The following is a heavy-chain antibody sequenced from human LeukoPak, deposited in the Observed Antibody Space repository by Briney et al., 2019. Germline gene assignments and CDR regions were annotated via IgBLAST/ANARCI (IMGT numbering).Heavy chain of an antibody. CDR3: ARVGPLGISLLLDC. CDR1: GYTFNSYD. V-gene: IGHV1-8*01. D-gene: IGHD5-12*01. Sequence: ASVKVSCRASGYTFNSYDIHWMRQATGQGLEWMGWMNPNSGVTDFAPKFQGRLTMTRNTSISTAYMDLSSLTSEDTAVYYCARVGPLGISLLLDCWGQGTLVTVSS. CDR2: MNPNSGVT. J-gene: IGHJ4*02.